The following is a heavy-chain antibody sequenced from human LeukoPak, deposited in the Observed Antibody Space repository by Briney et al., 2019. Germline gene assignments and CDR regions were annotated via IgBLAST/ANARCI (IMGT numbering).Heavy chain of an antibody. J-gene: IGHJ2*01. CDR3: ARGVDL. Sequence: SETLSLTCGVSSGSLSGYYWRWIRQPPGGGLEWLGEITHSGSPNYNPSLKSRVTISGDTSKKQFSLNLTSVTAADTRVYYCARGVDLWGRGTPVTVSS. CDR1: SGSLSGYY. V-gene: IGHV4-34*01. CDR2: ITHSGSP.